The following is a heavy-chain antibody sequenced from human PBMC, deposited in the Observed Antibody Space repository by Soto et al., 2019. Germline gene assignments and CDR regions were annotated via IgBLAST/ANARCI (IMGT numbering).Heavy chain of an antibody. CDR3: ARDYGGNSARFDY. CDR1: GGSISSSSYY. CDR2: ISYSGST. J-gene: IGHJ4*02. V-gene: IGHV4-31*03. Sequence: SETLSLTCTVSGGSISSSSYYWGWIRQPPGKGLEWIGYISYSGSTYYNPSLKSRVTISVDTSKNQFSLKLNSVTAADTAVYYCARDYGGNSARFDYWGQGTLVTVSS. D-gene: IGHD4-17*01.